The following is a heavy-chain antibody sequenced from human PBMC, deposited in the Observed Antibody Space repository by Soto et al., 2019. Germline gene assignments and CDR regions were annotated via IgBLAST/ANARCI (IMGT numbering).Heavy chain of an antibody. D-gene: IGHD4-17*01. V-gene: IGHV2-5*02. J-gene: IGHJ4*02. CDR2: IYWDDDK. CDR1: GFSLSTSGVV. CDR3: SHRLWKHDYGRFDY. Sequence: QITLKESGPPLVKPTQTLTLTCTFSGFSLSTSGVVVGWIRQPPEKALEWLALIYWDDDKRYSPSLKSRLTITKDNSKIRVGLTMTNMDPVDTAAYYCSHRLWKHDYGRFDYWGQGTLVT.